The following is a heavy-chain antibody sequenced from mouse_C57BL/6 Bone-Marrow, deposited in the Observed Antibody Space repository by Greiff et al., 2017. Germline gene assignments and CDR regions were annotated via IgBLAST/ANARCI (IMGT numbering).Heavy chain of an antibody. D-gene: IGHD1-1*02. CDR3: ARIWSFAY. Sequence: QVQLQQSGPELAKPGASVKLSCKASGYAFRSSWMNWVKQRPGQGLEWIGRIYPGDGDTNYNGKFKGKATLTADKSSSTAYMQLSSLTSEDSAVYFCARIWSFAYWGQGTLVTVSA. J-gene: IGHJ3*01. CDR2: IYPGDGDT. V-gene: IGHV1-82*01. CDR1: GYAFRSSW.